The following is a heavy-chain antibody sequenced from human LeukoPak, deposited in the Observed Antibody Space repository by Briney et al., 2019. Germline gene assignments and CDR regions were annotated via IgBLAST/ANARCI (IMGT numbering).Heavy chain of an antibody. CDR2: ISGSGGST. J-gene: IGHJ4*02. Sequence: GGSLRLSCAASGFTFSSYAMSWVRQAPGKGLEWVSAISGSGGSTYYADSVKGRFTISRDNPKNTLYLQMNSLRAEDTAVYYCAKDSSSIYKLRYFDWLLAYFDYWGQGTLVTVSS. CDR3: AKDSSSIYKLRYFDWLLAYFDY. V-gene: IGHV3-23*01. D-gene: IGHD3-9*01. CDR1: GFTFSSYA.